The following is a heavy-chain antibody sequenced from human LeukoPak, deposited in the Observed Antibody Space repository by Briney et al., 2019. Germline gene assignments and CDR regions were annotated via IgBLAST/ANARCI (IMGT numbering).Heavy chain of an antibody. CDR1: GFTFREYS. J-gene: IGHJ5*02. CDR2: IRSSGGDT. D-gene: IGHD2-15*01. Sequence: PGGSLRLSCAASGFTFREYSMSWVRQAPGKGLEWVSNIRSSGGDTDYTDSVKGRFTISRDNSKNTLYLHMNSLRAEDTAVYYCAKGGYTTRFAPWGQGTLVTVSS. CDR3: AKGGYTTRFAP. V-gene: IGHV3-23*01.